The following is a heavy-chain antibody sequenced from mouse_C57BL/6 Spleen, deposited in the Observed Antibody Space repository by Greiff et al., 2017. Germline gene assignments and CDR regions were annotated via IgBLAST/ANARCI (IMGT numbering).Heavy chain of an antibody. CDR3: ARSHSFYAMDY. CDR2: INPGSGGT. V-gene: IGHV1-54*01. CDR1: GYAFTNYL. J-gene: IGHJ4*01. Sequence: VQLQQSGAELVRPGTSVKVSCKASGYAFTNYLIEWVKQRPGQGLEWIGVINPGSGGTNYNEKFKGKATLTADKSSSTAYMQLSSLTSEDSAVYFCARSHSFYAMDYWGQGTSVTVSS.